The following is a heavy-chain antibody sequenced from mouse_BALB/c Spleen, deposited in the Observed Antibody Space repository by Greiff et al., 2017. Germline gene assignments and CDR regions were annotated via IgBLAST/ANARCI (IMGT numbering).Heavy chain of an antibody. Sequence: QLQESGPVLARPGASVQMSSKASGYSFTSFWLPWVKQSPGQGLEWIGAIYPGNSDTSYNQKFKGNAKLTAVTSASTAYMELSSLTNEDTAVYYCTSNTPDWYLDVWGAGTTVTVSS. CDR2: IYPGNSDT. V-gene: IGHV1-5*01. D-gene: IGHD5-1-1*01. CDR3: TSNTPDWYLDV. J-gene: IGHJ1*01. CDR1: GYSFTSFW.